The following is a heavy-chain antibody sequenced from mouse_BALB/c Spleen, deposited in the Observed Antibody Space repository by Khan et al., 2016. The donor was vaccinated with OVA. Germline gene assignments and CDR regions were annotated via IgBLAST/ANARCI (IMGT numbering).Heavy chain of an antibody. V-gene: IGHV1S81*02. CDR3: TRSGYANPFAY. D-gene: IGHD2-10*02. Sequence: QVRLQQSGAELVKPGASVKLSCKASGYTFSSCYMYWVKQRPGQGLEWIGGINPSNGGTNFNEKFKTKATLTVDKSSTTAYMHLSSLTSEDSAVYYCTRSGYANPFAYWGQGTLVTVSA. CDR1: GYTFSSCY. CDR2: INPSNGGT. J-gene: IGHJ3*01.